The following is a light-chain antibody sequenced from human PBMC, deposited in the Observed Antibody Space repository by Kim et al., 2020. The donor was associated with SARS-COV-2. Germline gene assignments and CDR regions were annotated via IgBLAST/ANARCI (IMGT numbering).Light chain of an antibody. CDR1: SLGSYY. CDR3: NSRDSSGYHVV. J-gene: IGLJ2*01. V-gene: IGLV3-19*01. CDR2: GKN. Sequence: ALGQTVRITCQRDSLGSYYATWYQQKPGQAPELLIYGKNNRSSGIPDPFSGSNSGNTASLTITGTQAEDEADYYCNSRDSSGYHVVFGGGTQLTVL.